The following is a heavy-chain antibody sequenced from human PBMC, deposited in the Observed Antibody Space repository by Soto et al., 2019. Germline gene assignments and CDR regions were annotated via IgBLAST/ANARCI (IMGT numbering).Heavy chain of an antibody. J-gene: IGHJ6*02. D-gene: IGHD3-3*01. Sequence: ASVNVSCRASGYTFTSYYMHWVRQAPGQGLEWMGIINPSGGSTSYAQKFQGRVTMTRDTSTSTVYMELSSLRSEDTAVYYCARDLAGYDFWSGYPTAYGMDVWGQGTTVTVSS. CDR3: ARDLAGYDFWSGYPTAYGMDV. V-gene: IGHV1-46*01. CDR2: INPSGGST. CDR1: GYTFTSYY.